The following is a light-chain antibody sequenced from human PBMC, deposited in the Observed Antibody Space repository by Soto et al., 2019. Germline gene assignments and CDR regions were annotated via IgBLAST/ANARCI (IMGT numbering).Light chain of an antibody. CDR1: QLFSSN. J-gene: IGKJ1*01. V-gene: IGKV3-15*01. Sequence: MTQSPATLSVSPGEGVTLSCRASQLFSSNLAWYQHKPGQAPRLLIYGVSTRDTGVPDRLSGSASGTDFTLTISRLDPEEFAVYYCQQYGSSASFGQGTKVDI. CDR2: GVS. CDR3: QQYGSSAS.